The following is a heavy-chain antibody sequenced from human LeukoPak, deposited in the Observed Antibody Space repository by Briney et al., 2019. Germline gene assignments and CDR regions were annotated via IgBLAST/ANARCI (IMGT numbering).Heavy chain of an antibody. CDR2: IIPIFGTA. Sequence: PVKVSCKASGGTFSSYAISWVRQAPGQGLEWMGGIIPIFGTANYAQKFQGRVTITTDESTSTAYMELSSLRSEDTAVYYCARVVVITKWYFDLWGRGTLVTVSS. CDR1: GGTFSSYA. J-gene: IGHJ2*01. V-gene: IGHV1-69*05. D-gene: IGHD3-22*01. CDR3: ARVVVITKWYFDL.